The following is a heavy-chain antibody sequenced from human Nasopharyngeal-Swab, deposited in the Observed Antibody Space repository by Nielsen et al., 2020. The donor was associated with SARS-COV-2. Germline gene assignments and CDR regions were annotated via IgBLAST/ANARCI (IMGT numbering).Heavy chain of an antibody. D-gene: IGHD2-15*01. CDR3: AKGGYCSGGSCFNWFDP. V-gene: IGHV3-9*01. CDR1: GFTFSSYA. Sequence: GGSLRLSCAASGFTFSSYAMHWVRQAPGKGLEWVSGISWSSGSIGYADSVKGRFTISRDNAKNSLYLQMNSLRAEDTALYYCAKGGYCSGGSCFNWFDPWGQGTLVTVSS. CDR2: ISWSSGSI. J-gene: IGHJ5*02.